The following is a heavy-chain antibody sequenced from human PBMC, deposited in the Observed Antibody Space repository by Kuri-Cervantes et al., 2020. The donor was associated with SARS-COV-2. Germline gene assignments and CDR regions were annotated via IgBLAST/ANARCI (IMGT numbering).Heavy chain of an antibody. J-gene: IGHJ6*03. D-gene: IGHD2-15*01. Sequence: SETLSLTCAVYGGSFSGYKWNWIRQSPGKGLEWIGEIYHSGSTNYNPSLKSRVTTSVDTSKNQFSLKLSSVTAADTAVYFCARGQGVAVPVALLVFLGYYMDVWGKGTTVTVSS. CDR3: ARGQGVAVPVALLVFLGYYMDV. CDR2: IYHSGST. V-gene: IGHV4-34*01. CDR1: GGSFSGYK.